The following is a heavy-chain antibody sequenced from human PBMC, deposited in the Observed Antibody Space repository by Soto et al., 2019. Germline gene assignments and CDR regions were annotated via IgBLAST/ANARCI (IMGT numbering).Heavy chain of an antibody. D-gene: IGHD5-18*01. Sequence: QVQLVESGGGVVKPGSSLRLSCAVSGFTFRNYGMHWVRQAPGKGLEWVALITYDGSDQYYGESVKGRCTISRDSSKNTLYVDVSSLRLEDTAVYYCAKVGSYGYGSNSDVEYWGQGTMVTVSS. J-gene: IGHJ4*02. CDR3: AKVGSYGYGSNSDVEY. V-gene: IGHV3-30*18. CDR2: ITYDGSDQ. CDR1: GFTFRNYG.